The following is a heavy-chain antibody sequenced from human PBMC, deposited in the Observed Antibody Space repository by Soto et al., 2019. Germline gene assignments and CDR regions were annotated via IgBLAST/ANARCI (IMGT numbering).Heavy chain of an antibody. J-gene: IGHJ4*02. D-gene: IGHD6-13*01. Sequence: PGGSLRLSCAASGFTFSSYWMSWVRQAPGKGLEWVANIKQDGSEKYYVDSVKGRFTISRDNAKNSLYLQMNSLKAEDAAVYYCARGGSSSSWTRIDYWGQGNLVTVSS. CDR3: ARGGSSSSWTRIDY. CDR2: IKQDGSEK. CDR1: GFTFSSYW. V-gene: IGHV3-7*01.